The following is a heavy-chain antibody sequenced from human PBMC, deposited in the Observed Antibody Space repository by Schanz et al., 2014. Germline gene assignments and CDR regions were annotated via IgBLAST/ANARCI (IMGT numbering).Heavy chain of an antibody. CDR1: GYPFTAYY. Sequence: QVQLVQSGAEAREPGASVKVSCKASGYPFTAYYISWVRQAPGQGLEWMGRINPYTGVTNYAQKFQGRVTMTRDTSITSTYMELNRLTSDDTAVYFCGRDRYCSGGSCSLTYFHGLDVWGQGTTVIVSS. CDR2: INPYTGVT. CDR3: GRDRYCSGGSCSLTYFHGLDV. D-gene: IGHD2-15*01. V-gene: IGHV1-2*06. J-gene: IGHJ6*02.